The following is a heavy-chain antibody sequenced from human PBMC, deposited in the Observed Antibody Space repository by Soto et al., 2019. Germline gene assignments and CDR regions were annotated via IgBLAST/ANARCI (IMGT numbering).Heavy chain of an antibody. D-gene: IGHD6-13*01. J-gene: IGHJ6*02. CDR2: ISSSSSYI. Sequence: GGSLRLSCAASGFTFSSYSMNWVRQAPGKGLEWVSSISSSSSYIYYADSVKGRFTISRDNAKNSLYLQMNSLRAEDTAVYYCARLLIKNLDLAQLNYYGMDVWGQGTTVTVSS. V-gene: IGHV3-21*01. CDR3: ARLLIKNLDLAQLNYYGMDV. CDR1: GFTFSSYS.